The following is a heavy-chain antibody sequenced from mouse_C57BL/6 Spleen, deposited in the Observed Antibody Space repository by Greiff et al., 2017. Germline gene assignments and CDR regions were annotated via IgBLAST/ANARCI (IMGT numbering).Heavy chain of an antibody. V-gene: IGHV14-3*01. D-gene: IGHD2-4*01. CDR2: IDPANGNT. CDR1: GFNIKNTY. Sequence: VQLKESVAELVRPGASVKLSCTASGFNIKNTYMHWVKQRPEQGLEWIGRIDPANGNTKYAPKFQGKATITADTSSNTAYLQLSSLTSEDTAIYYFADYEDDEGAWFAYWGQGTLVTVSA. J-gene: IGHJ3*01. CDR3: ADYEDDEGAWFAY.